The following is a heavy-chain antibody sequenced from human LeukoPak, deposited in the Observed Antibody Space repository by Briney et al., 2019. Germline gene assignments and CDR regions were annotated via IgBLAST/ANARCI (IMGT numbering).Heavy chain of an antibody. V-gene: IGHV1-2*02. J-gene: IGHJ4*02. D-gene: IGHD3-3*01. Sequence: ASVKVSCKASGYTFTGYYMHWVRQAPGQGLEWMGWINPNSGGTYYAQKFQGRVTMTRDTSISTAYMELSRLRSDDTAVYYCARELDFWSGLDYWGQGTLVTVSS. CDR3: ARELDFWSGLDY. CDR2: INPNSGGT. CDR1: GYTFTGYY.